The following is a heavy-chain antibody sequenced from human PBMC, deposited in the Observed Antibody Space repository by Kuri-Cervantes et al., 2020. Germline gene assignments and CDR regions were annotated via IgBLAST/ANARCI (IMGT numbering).Heavy chain of an antibody. Sequence: SQTLSLTCAVHGGSFSGYYWSWIRQPPGKGLEWIGSIYYSGSTYYNPSLKSRVTISVDTSKNQFSLKLSSVTAADTAVYYCAGQDYYGSGFDYWGQGTLVTVSS. CDR1: GGSFSGYY. CDR2: IYYSGST. J-gene: IGHJ4*02. V-gene: IGHV4-34*01. CDR3: AGQDYYGSGFDY. D-gene: IGHD3-10*01.